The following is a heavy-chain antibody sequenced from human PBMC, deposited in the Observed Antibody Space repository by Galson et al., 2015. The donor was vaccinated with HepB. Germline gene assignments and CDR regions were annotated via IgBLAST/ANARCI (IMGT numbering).Heavy chain of an antibody. J-gene: IGHJ3*02. Sequence: QSGAEVKKPGASVKVSCKASGYTFTSYGISWVRQAPGQGLEWMGWISAYNGNTNYAQKLQGRVTMTTDTSTSTAYMELWGLRSDDTAVYYCARDHLDTAMVPDAFDIWGQGTMVTVSS. CDR3: ARDHLDTAMVPDAFDI. D-gene: IGHD5-18*01. CDR1: GYTFTSYG. V-gene: IGHV1-18*04. CDR2: ISAYNGNT.